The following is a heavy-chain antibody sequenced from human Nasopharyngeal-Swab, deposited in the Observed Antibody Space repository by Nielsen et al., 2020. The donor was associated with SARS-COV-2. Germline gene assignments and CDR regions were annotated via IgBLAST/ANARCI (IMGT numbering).Heavy chain of an antibody. CDR2: INSDGSST. J-gene: IGHJ4*02. Sequence: GGSLRLSCAASGFTFSSYSMNWVRQAPGKGLEWVSRINSDGSSTSYADSVKGRFTISRDNAKNTLYLQMNSLRAEDTAVYYCARGLRILWFGEEDYFDYWGQGTLVTVSS. D-gene: IGHD3-10*01. V-gene: IGHV3-74*01. CDR1: GFTFSSYS. CDR3: ARGLRILWFGEEDYFDY.